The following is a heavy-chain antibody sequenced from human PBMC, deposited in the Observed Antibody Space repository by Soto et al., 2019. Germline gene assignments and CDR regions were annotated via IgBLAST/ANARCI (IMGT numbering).Heavy chain of an antibody. CDR3: TKFKNYYYYALDG. CDR2: INQSGST. J-gene: IGHJ6*02. CDR1: GGTFSGSY. Sequence: SEPLSLTCTAYGGTFSGSYWTWIRQPPGKGLEWIGSINQSGSTTYNPSLKSRVTISVDTSKNQFSLSLSSVTAAETSVYHWTKFKNYYYYALDGCGHGTTGTV. V-gene: IGHV4-34*08.